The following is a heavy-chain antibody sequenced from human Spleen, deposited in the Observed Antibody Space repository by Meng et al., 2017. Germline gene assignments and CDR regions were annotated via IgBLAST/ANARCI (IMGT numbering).Heavy chain of an antibody. CDR3: AKGDSSGYYPSLFDY. D-gene: IGHD3-22*01. CDR1: GYTFTGYY. V-gene: IGHV3-23*04. CDR2: ISGSGGST. Sequence: VQLVQSGAEVKKPGASVKVSCKASGYTFTGYYMHWVRQAPGKGLEWVSAISGSGGSTYYADSVKGRFTISRDNSKNTLYLQMNSLRAEDTAVYYCAKGDSSGYYPSLFDYWGQGTLVTVSS. J-gene: IGHJ4*02.